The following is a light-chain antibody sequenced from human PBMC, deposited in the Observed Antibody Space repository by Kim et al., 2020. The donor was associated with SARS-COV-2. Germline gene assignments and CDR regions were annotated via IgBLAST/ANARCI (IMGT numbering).Light chain of an antibody. CDR1: QGIDNS. Sequence: EIELTQSPATLSLSPGERATLSCRASQGIDNSLAWYQQTPGQAPRLLIYDASNRATGIPARFSGSGSGTDFTLTISSLEPEDFALYYCQQRSIWPITFGQGTRLEIK. CDR3: QQRSIWPIT. J-gene: IGKJ5*01. V-gene: IGKV3-11*01. CDR2: DAS.